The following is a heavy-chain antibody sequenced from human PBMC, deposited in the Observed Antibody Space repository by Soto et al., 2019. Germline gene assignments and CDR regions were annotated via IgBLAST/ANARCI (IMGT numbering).Heavy chain of an antibody. V-gene: IGHV4-59*08. J-gene: IGHJ5*02. D-gene: IGHD6-13*01. CDR1: GGSISRYY. Sequence: WETLYLTCTVSGGSISRYYWSWIRQPPGKGLEWIGYIYYSGSTNYNPSLKSRVTISVDTSKNQFSLKLSSVTAADTAMYYCARAKAPLYSSSWYWFDPWGQGTLVTVSS. CDR3: ARAKAPLYSSSWYWFDP. CDR2: IYYSGST.